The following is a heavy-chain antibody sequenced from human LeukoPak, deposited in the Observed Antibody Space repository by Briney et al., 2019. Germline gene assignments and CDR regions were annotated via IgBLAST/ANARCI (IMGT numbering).Heavy chain of an antibody. J-gene: IGHJ4*02. Sequence: GGSLRLSCAASGFSFSGYWMSWVRQAPGKGLEWVANIKPDGSERYYVDSVKGRFTISRDNAKNSLYLQMNSLRAEDTAVYYCARESYYDSSGYYGDYWGQGTLVTVSS. V-gene: IGHV3-7*01. CDR3: ARESYYDSSGYYGDY. CDR1: GFSFSGYW. D-gene: IGHD3-22*01. CDR2: IKPDGSER.